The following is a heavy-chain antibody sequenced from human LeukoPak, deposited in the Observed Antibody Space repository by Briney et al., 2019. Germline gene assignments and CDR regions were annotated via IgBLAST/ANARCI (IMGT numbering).Heavy chain of an antibody. CDR2: ISSSSSTI. CDR1: GFTFSSYS. CDR3: AELGITMIGGV. V-gene: IGHV3-48*01. Sequence: GGSLRLSCGDSGFTFSSYSMNWVHQAPGNGLEWFSYISSSSSTIYYADSVKGRFTISRDNAKNSLYLQMNSLRAEDTAVYYCAELGITMIGGVWGKGTTVTISS. J-gene: IGHJ6*04. D-gene: IGHD3-10*02.